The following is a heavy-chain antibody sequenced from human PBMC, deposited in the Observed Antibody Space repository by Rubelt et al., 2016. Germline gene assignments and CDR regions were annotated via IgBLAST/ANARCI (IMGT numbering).Heavy chain of an antibody. CDR3: ARSQYSGAFDI. J-gene: IGHJ3*02. CDR2: INHSGST. V-gene: IGHV4-34*01. D-gene: IGHD2/OR15-2a*01. Sequence: WGAGLLKPSETLSLTCAVYGGSFSGYYWSWIRQPPGKGLEWIGEINHSGSTNYNPSLKSRVTISVDTSKNQFSLKLSSVTAADTAVYYCARSQYSGAFDIWGQGTMVTVSS. CDR1: GGSFSGYY.